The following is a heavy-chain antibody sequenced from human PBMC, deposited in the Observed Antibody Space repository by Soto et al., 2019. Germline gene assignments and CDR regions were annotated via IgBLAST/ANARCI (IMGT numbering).Heavy chain of an antibody. CDR2: IWYDGSNK. CDR3: ARAPASDVTEQQLVGSSPDHHPPHYGMDV. CDR1: GFTFSSYG. J-gene: IGHJ6*02. Sequence: GGSLRLSCAASGFTFSSYGMHWVRQAPGKGLEWVAVIWYDGSNKYYADSVKGRFTISRDNSKNTLYLQMNSLRAEDTAVYYCARAPASDVTEQQLVGSSPDHHPPHYGMDVWGQGTTVTVSS. D-gene: IGHD6-13*01. V-gene: IGHV3-33*01.